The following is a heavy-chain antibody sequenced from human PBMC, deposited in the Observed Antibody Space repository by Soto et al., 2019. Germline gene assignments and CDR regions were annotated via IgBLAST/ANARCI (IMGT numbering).Heavy chain of an antibody. CDR1: GYTFSSYA. V-gene: IGHV1-3*01. CDR3: ARDTGDGTLDF. Sequence: QVHLVQSGAEVRKPGASVKVSCKASGYTFSSYAMHWVRQAPGQRLEWMGWINAGYGNTKSSQKFQDRVTISRDTAASTAYMELTSLRSEDTAVYYCARDTGDGTLDFWGQGTLVTVSS. J-gene: IGHJ4*02. CDR2: INAGYGNT. D-gene: IGHD7-27*01.